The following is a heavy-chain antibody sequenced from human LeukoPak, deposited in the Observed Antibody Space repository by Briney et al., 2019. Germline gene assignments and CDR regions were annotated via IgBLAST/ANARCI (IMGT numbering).Heavy chain of an antibody. CDR3: AKAPYYDFWCGYYPPYYYGMDV. Sequence: GGSLRLSCAASGFTFSSYGVHWVRQAPGKGLEWVAVISYDGSNKYYADSVKGRFTISRDNSKNTLYLQMNSLRAEDTAVYYCAKAPYYDFWCGYYPPYYYGMDVWGQGTTVTASS. D-gene: IGHD3-3*01. J-gene: IGHJ6*02. CDR1: GFTFSSYG. CDR2: ISYDGSNK. V-gene: IGHV3-30*18.